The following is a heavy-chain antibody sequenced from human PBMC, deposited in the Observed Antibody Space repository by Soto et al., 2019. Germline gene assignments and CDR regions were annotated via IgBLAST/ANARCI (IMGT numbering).Heavy chain of an antibody. D-gene: IGHD2-21*02. CDR1: GFTFSSYA. Sequence: QVQLVESGGGVVQPGRSLRLSCAASGFTFSSYAMHWVRQAPGKGLEWVAVISYDGSNKYYADSVKGRFTISRDNSKNTLYLQMNSLRAEDTAVYYCARDLLGSWGGDCGIPQHWGQGTLVTVSS. CDR3: ARDLLGSWGGDCGIPQH. J-gene: IGHJ1*01. V-gene: IGHV3-30-3*01. CDR2: ISYDGSNK.